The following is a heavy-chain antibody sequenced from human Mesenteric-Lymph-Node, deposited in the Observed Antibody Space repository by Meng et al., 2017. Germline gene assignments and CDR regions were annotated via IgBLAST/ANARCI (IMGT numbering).Heavy chain of an antibody. CDR1: GFTFSSYA. Sequence: GESLKISCAASGFTFSSYAMSWVRQAPGKGLEWVSAISGSGGSTYYADSVKGRFTISRDNSKNTLYLQMNSLRAEDTAVYYCAPCTAAAGHRYFDYWGQGTLVTVSS. CDR3: APCTAAAGHRYFDY. D-gene: IGHD6-13*01. J-gene: IGHJ4*02. V-gene: IGHV3-23*01. CDR2: ISGSGGST.